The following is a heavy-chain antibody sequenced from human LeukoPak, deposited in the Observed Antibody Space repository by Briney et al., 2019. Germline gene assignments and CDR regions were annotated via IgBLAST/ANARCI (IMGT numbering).Heavy chain of an antibody. D-gene: IGHD2-15*01. J-gene: IGHJ4*02. CDR2: IWYDGSNK. Sequence: GSLRLSXAASGFTFSSYGMRWVRQAPGKGLEWVAVIWYDGSNKYYADSVKGRFTISRDNSKNTLYLQMNSLRAEDTAVYYCARDGEYCSGGSCYDPALDYWGQGTLVTVSS. CDR1: GFTFSSYG. CDR3: ARDGEYCSGGSCYDPALDY. V-gene: IGHV3-33*01.